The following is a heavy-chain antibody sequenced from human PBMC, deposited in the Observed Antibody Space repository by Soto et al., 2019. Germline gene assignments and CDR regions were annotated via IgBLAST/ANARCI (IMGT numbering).Heavy chain of an antibody. CDR3: ARDTGYTFGSLNY. V-gene: IGHV1-3*01. CDR2: MNAGVGNT. J-gene: IGHJ4*02. D-gene: IGHD5-18*01. Sequence: HVELVQSGADVKKPGASVTISCKASGYTFTDYALHWVRQAPGQRLEWMGWMNAGVGNTLYSQKFQGRITITRDTSASTAYLELNSLKSEDTAIYYCARDTGYTFGSLNYWGPGTLVTVSS. CDR1: GYTFTDYA.